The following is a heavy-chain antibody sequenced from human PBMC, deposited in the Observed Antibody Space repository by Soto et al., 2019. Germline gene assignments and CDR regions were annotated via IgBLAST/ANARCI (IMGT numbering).Heavy chain of an antibody. Sequence: QVQLVESGGGVVQPGRSLRLSCAASGFTFSSYGMHWVRQAPGKGLEWVAVISYDGSNKYYADSVKGRFTISRDNSKNTLYLQMNSLKAEDPAVYYCAKGPAIVLVPAAMNSYYGMDVWGQGTTVTVSS. CDR2: ISYDGSNK. J-gene: IGHJ6*02. CDR1: GFTFSSYG. CDR3: AKGPAIVLVPAAMNSYYGMDV. D-gene: IGHD2-2*01. V-gene: IGHV3-30*18.